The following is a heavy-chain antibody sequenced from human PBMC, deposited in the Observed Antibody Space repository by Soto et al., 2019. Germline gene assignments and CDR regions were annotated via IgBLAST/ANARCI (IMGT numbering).Heavy chain of an antibody. V-gene: IGHV1-24*01. J-gene: IGHJ4*02. D-gene: IGHD3-10*01. CDR2: FDPEDGET. CDR1: GYTLTELS. CDR3: APSLLSNYYGSGSPRGFDY. Sequence: GASVKVSCKVSGYTLTELSMHWVRQAPGKGLEWMGGFDPEDGETIYAQKFQGRVTMTEDTSTDTAYMELSSLRSEDTAVYYCAPSLLSNYYGSGSPRGFDYWGQGTLVTVSS.